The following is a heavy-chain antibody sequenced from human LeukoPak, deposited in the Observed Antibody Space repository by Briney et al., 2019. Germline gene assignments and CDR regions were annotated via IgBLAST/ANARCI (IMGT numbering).Heavy chain of an antibody. CDR2: IIPIFGTP. CDR3: AGVLRYFDWLSHYYMDV. J-gene: IGHJ6*03. Sequence: ASVKVSCKGSGDTFNSYAISWVRQAPGQGLEWMGGIIPIFGTPNYAQKFQGRVTITADESTSTAYMELSSLRSEDTAVYYCAGVLRYFDWLSHYYMDVWGKGTTVTISS. CDR1: GDTFNSYA. D-gene: IGHD3-9*01. V-gene: IGHV1-69*13.